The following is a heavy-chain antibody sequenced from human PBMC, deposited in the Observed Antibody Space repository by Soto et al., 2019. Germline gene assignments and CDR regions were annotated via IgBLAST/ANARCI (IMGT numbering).Heavy chain of an antibody. V-gene: IGHV3-23*01. D-gene: IGHD4-17*01. J-gene: IGHJ3*02. CDR2: ISGSGATT. CDR3: ARLTVTTSDDAFDI. Sequence: EVQLLESGGGLVQPGGSLRLSCAASGFTFSSYAMSWVRQAPGKGLEWVSVISGSGATTYYADSVKGRFTISTDNSKNTLYLQMNSPRAEDTAVYYCARLTVTTSDDAFDIWGQGTMVTVSS. CDR1: GFTFSSYA.